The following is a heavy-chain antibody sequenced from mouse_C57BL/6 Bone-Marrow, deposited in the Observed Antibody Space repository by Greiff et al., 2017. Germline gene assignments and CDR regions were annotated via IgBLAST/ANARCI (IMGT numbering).Heavy chain of an antibody. D-gene: IGHD1-1*01. CDR3: AKPNYYGSSYNC. J-gene: IGHJ2*01. CDR2: ITPSSGYP. CDR1: GYTFTSYT. V-gene: IGHV1-4*01. Sequence: LQEPGAELARPGASVKMSCKASGYTFTSYTMHWVKQRTGQGLEWIGYITPSSGYPKSTQKFKDKATLTADKSSSTAYMRLSSLTSEDATVYYCAKPNYYGSSYNCGGQGTTLTVSS.